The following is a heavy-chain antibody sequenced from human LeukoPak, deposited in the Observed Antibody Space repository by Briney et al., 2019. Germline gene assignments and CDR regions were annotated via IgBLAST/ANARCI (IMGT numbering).Heavy chain of an antibody. Sequence: SETLSLTCTVSGGSISSGGYYWNWIRQHPGKGLEWIWYIYYSGSTSYNPSLKSRLTISIDTSKNQFSLKLSSVTAADTAVYYCARERLDYYSSSGFYGGNYDYWGQGTLVTVSS. D-gene: IGHD3-22*01. CDR2: IYYSGST. V-gene: IGHV4-31*03. J-gene: IGHJ4*02. CDR3: ARERLDYYSSSGFYGGNYDY. CDR1: GGSISSGGYY.